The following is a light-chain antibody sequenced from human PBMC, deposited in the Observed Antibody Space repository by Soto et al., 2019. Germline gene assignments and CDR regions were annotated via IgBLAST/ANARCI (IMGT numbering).Light chain of an antibody. CDR2: RNN. Sequence: QSVLTQPPSASGTPGQGVTISCSGSTSNIGSNYVYWYQQLPGTAPKLLIYRNNQRPSGVPDRFSGSKSGTSASLAISGLRSDDEADYFCATWDDSLTGPVFGTGTKVTVL. CDR3: ATWDDSLTGPV. J-gene: IGLJ1*01. CDR1: TSNIGSNY. V-gene: IGLV1-47*01.